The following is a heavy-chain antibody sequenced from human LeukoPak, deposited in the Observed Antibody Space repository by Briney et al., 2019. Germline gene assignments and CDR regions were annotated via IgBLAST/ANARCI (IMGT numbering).Heavy chain of an antibody. CDR3: ARRLWAYCGGDCYAQFFDP. CDR1: GYTFTGYY. J-gene: IGHJ5*02. CDR2: INPSGGST. V-gene: IGHV1-46*01. Sequence: ASVKVSCKASGYTFTGYYMHWVRQAPGQGLEWMGIINPSGGSTSYAQKFQGRVTMTRDTSTSTVYMELSSLRSEDTAVYYCARRLWAYCGGDCYAQFFDPWGQGTLATVSS. D-gene: IGHD2-21*02.